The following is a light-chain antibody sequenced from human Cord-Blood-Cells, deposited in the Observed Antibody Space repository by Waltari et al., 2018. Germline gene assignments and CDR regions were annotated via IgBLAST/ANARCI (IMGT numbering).Light chain of an antibody. J-gene: IGLJ3*02. V-gene: IGLV2-23*01. CDR2: EGS. CDR3: CSYAGSSTL. Sequence: QSALTQPASVSGSPGQSITISCTGTSSDVGSYNLVSWYLQHPGKAPKLMIYEGSKRPSGVSNRFSGSKSGNTASLTISGLQAEDEADYYCCSYAGSSTLFGGGTKLTVL. CDR1: SSDVGSYNL.